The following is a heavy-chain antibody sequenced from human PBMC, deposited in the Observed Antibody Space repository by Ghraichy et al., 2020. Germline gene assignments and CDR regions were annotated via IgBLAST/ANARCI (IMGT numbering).Heavy chain of an antibody. CDR3: ATGHSNYGRASVYYYYMDV. CDR2: FDPEDGET. Sequence: ASVKVSCKVSGYTLTELSMHWVRQAPGKGLEWMGGFDPEDGETIYAQKFQGRVTMTEDTSTDTAYMELSSLRSEDTAVYYCATGHSNYGRASVYYYYMDVWGKGTTVTVSS. CDR1: GYTLTELS. V-gene: IGHV1-24*01. D-gene: IGHD4-11*01. J-gene: IGHJ6*03.